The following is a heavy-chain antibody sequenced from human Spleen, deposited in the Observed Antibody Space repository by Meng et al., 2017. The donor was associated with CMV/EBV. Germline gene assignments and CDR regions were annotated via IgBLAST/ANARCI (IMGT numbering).Heavy chain of an antibody. CDR1: GYTFTGYY. J-gene: IGHJ4*02. D-gene: IGHD3-3*01. Sequence: ASVKVSCKASGYTFTGYYMHWVRQAPGQGLEWMGWINPNSGGTNYAQKFQGRVTMTRDTSISTAYMELSSLRSEDTAVYYCARGRRGGTIFGVVIPFRGSHFDYWGQGTLVTVSS. CDR2: INPNSGGT. V-gene: IGHV1-2*02. CDR3: ARGRRGGTIFGVVIPFRGSHFDY.